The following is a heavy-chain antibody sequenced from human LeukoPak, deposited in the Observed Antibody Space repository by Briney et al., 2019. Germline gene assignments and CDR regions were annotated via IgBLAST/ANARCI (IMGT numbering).Heavy chain of an antibody. CDR1: GYTFTSYD. CDR2: MNPNSGNT. J-gene: IGHJ3*02. V-gene: IGHV1-8*01. CDR3: ARGRPYYDYVWGSYMAFDI. D-gene: IGHD3-16*01. Sequence: ASVKVSCKASGYTFTSYDINWVRQATGQGLEWMGWMNPNSGNTGYAQKFQGRVTMTRNTSISTAYMELSSLRSEDTAVYYCARGRPYYDYVWGSYMAFDIWGQGTMVTVSS.